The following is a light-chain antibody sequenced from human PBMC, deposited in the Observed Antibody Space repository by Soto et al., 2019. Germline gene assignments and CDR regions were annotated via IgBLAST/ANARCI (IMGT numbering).Light chain of an antibody. Sequence: QSALTQPASVSGSPGQSITISCTGTSSDVGSYNLVSWYQQHPGKAPKLMIYEGSKRPSGVSNRFSGSKSGNTASLTISGLQAEDEADYYCCSYAGSSTFTVFGGVTKLTVL. CDR3: CSYAGSSTFTV. V-gene: IGLV2-23*03. J-gene: IGLJ2*01. CDR2: EGS. CDR1: SSDVGSYNL.